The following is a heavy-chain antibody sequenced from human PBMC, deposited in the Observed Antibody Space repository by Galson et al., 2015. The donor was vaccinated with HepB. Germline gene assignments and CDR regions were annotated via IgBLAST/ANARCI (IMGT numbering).Heavy chain of an antibody. CDR1: GFTFSSYV. CDR3: ARHQLATFDY. Sequence: SLRLSCAASGFTFSSYVMSWVRQAPGKGLEWVPAIGGNGYSSYYADSVKGRFTISRDNSKNTLDLQMNSLRAEDTTVYYCARHQLATFDYWGQRTLVTVSS. V-gene: IGHV3-23*01. CDR2: IGGNGYSS. J-gene: IGHJ4*01. D-gene: IGHD6-13*01.